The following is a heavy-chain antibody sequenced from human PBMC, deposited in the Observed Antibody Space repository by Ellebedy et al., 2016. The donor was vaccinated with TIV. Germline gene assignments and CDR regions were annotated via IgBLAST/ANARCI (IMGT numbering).Heavy chain of an antibody. Sequence: AASVKVSCKASGHTFTSDGFGWVRQAPGRGLEWMGWIHTYNGNTNYAKSFQGRVTMTTDTSTNTAYLDLRSLRPDDTAVYYCARGITGPVDLGYWGQGTLVTVSS. CDR1: GHTFTSDG. V-gene: IGHV1-18*04. CDR2: IHTYNGNT. CDR3: ARGITGPVDLGY. D-gene: IGHD1-1*01. J-gene: IGHJ4*02.